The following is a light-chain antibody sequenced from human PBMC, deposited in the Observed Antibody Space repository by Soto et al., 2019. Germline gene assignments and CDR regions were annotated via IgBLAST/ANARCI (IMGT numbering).Light chain of an antibody. CDR2: KAS. CDR1: QSISSW. J-gene: IGKJ4*01. CDR3: QQYESYPMT. V-gene: IGKV1-5*03. Sequence: SQMPQYPSTLSASVGARVTITCRASQSISSWLAWYQQNPGKAPKLLISKASTLQSGVPPRYSGSGSGTEFTLTISSLQPDDFATYYCQQYESYPMTFGGGTKVEIK.